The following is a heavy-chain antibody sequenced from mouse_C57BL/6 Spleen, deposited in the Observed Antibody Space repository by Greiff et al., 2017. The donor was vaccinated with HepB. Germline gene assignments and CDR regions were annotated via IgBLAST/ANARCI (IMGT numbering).Heavy chain of an antibody. CDR1: GYAFSSSW. CDR3: ARDSNYQAWFAY. V-gene: IGHV1-82*01. CDR2: IYPGDGDT. Sequence: VQGVESGPELVKPGASVKISCKASGYAFSSSWMNWVKQRPGKGLEWIGRIYPGDGDTNYNGKFKGKATLTADKSSSTAYMQLSSLTSEDSAVYFCARDSNYQAWFAYWGQGTLVTVSA. J-gene: IGHJ3*01. D-gene: IGHD2-5*01.